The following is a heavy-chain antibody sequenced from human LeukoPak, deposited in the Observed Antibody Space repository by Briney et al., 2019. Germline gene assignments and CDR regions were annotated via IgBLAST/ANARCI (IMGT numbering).Heavy chain of an antibody. V-gene: IGHV3-74*01. CDR1: GFTFSSYW. J-gene: IGHJ4*02. CDR3: AKGPLTEVAGTTWDS. Sequence: GGSLRLSCAASGFTFSSYWMHWVRQAPGKGLVWVSRINTDGSSTSYADSVKGRFTISRDNAKNTLYLQMNSLRAEDTAVYFCAKGPLTEVAGTTWDSWGQGTLVTVSS. D-gene: IGHD6-19*01. CDR2: INTDGSST.